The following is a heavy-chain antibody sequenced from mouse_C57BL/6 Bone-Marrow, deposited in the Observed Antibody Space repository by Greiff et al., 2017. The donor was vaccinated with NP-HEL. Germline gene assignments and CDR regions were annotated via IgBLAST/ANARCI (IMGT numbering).Heavy chain of an antibody. D-gene: IGHD1-1*01. CDR2: IYTRSGNT. J-gene: IGHJ1*03. Sequence: QVHVKQSGAELARPGASVKLSCKASGYTFPSYGISWVKQRTGQGLEWIGEIYTRSGNTYYNEKFKGKATLTADKSSSTAYMELRSLTSEDSAVYFCARRGPYYVSSYWYFDVWGTGTTVTVSS. CDR1: GYTFPSYG. V-gene: IGHV1-81*01. CDR3: ARRGPYYVSSYWYFDV.